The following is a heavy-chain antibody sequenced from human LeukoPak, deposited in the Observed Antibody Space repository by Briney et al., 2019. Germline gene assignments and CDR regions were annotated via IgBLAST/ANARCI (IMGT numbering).Heavy chain of an antibody. D-gene: IGHD3-10*01. V-gene: IGHV4-59*01. CDR2: VYYSGGT. J-gene: IGHJ4*02. CDR1: GGSISSYY. Sequence: PSETLSLTCTVSGGSISSYYWSWIRQPPGKGLEWIAYVYYSGGTSYNPSLKSRVTISVDTSKNQFSLKLSSVTAADSAVYYCARGTYGSGNFPMDYWGQGTLVTVSS. CDR3: ARGTYGSGNFPMDY.